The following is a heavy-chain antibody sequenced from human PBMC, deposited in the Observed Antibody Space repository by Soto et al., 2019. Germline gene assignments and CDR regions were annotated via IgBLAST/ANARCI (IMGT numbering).Heavy chain of an antibody. D-gene: IGHD6-13*01. V-gene: IGHV4-31*03. CDR3: AREGSAAAGHDAFDI. J-gene: IGHJ3*02. Sequence: SETLSLTCTVSGGSISSGGYYWSWIRQHPGKGLEWIGYIYYSGSTYYNPSLKSRVTISVDTSKNQFSLKLSSVTAADTAVYYCAREGSAAAGHDAFDIWGQGTMVTVSS. CDR2: IYYSGST. CDR1: GGSISSGGYY.